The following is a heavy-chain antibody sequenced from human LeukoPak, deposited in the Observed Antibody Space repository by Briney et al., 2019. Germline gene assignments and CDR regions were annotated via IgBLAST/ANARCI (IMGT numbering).Heavy chain of an antibody. CDR1: GYSFTSYW. V-gene: IGHV5-51*01. Sequence: GESLKISCQGSGYSFTSYWFGLVRQMPGKGLEWMGIIYPGDSDTRYSPSFQGQVTISADKSISTAYLQWSILEATDTSTSNCARSKMVRGVLNWFDPWGQGTLVTVSS. J-gene: IGHJ5*02. D-gene: IGHD3-10*01. CDR2: IYPGDSDT. CDR3: ARSKMVRGVLNWFDP.